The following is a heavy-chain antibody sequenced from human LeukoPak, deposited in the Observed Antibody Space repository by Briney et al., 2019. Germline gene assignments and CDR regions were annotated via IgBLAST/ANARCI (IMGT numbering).Heavy chain of an antibody. J-gene: IGHJ4*02. Sequence: SQTLSLTCTVSGGSISSGGYCWSWIRQHPGKGLEWIGYIYYSGSTYYNPSLKSRVTISVDTSKNQFPLKLSSVTAADTAVYYCARGVVKPNYFDYWGQGTLVTVSS. CDR3: ARGVVKPNYFDY. D-gene: IGHD3-3*01. CDR2: IYYSGST. V-gene: IGHV4-31*03. CDR1: GGSISSGGYC.